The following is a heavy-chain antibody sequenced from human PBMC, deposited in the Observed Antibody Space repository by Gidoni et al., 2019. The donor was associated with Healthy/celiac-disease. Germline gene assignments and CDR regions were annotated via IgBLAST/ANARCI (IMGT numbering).Heavy chain of an antibody. CDR3: AKPRGIRHDAFDI. J-gene: IGHJ3*02. CDR1: GFTFSSYA. V-gene: IGHV3-23*01. Sequence: EVQLLESGGGLVQPGGSLSLSCAASGFTFSSYAMSWVRQAPGKGLEWVSAISGSGGSTYYADSVKGRFTIFRDNSKNTLYLQMNSLRAEDTAVYYCAKPRGIRHDAFDIWGQGTMVTVSS. CDR2: ISGSGGST.